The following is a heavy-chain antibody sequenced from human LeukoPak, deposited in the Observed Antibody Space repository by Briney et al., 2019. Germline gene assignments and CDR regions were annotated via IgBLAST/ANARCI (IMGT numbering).Heavy chain of an antibody. CDR2: IYYSGST. J-gene: IGHJ4*02. CDR1: GGSISSYY. Sequence: SETLSLTCTVSGGSISSYYWRWIRQPPGKGLEWIGYIYYSGSTNYNPSLKSRVTISVDTSKNQFSLKLSSVTAADTAVYYCARQKANGDFHFDYWGQGALVTVSS. V-gene: IGHV4-59*08. CDR3: ARQKANGDFHFDY. D-gene: IGHD4-17*01.